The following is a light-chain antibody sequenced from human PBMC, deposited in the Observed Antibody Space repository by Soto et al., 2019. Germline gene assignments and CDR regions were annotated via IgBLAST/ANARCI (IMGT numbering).Light chain of an antibody. V-gene: IGLV2-14*01. CDR1: NNDVGAYNY. CDR3: ASCAISSPRV. CDR2: EVN. J-gene: IGLJ3*02. Sequence: QSALTQPASVSGSPGQSITISCTGSNNDVGAYNYVSWYQQHPGKAPKLIIYEVNNQPSGVSHRFSGSKSGNTASLTISGLQADDEADYYCASCAISSPRVFGGGTKLTVL.